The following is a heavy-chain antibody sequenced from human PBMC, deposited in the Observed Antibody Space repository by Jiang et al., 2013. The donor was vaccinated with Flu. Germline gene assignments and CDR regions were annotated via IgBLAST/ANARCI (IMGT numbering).Heavy chain of an antibody. CDR3: ATDHPVTYYYDSSGYRLDY. CDR2: VDPEDGET. Sequence: MGLVDPEDGETIYAEKFQGRVTITADTSTDTAYMELSSLRSEDTAVYYCATDHPVTYYYDSSGYRLDYWGQGTLVTVSS. D-gene: IGHD3-22*01. V-gene: IGHV1-69-2*01. J-gene: IGHJ4*02.